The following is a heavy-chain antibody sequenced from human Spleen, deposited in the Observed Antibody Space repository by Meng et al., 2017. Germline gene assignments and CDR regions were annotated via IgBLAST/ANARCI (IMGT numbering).Heavy chain of an antibody. CDR3: ARAQLGGYDWFVDY. D-gene: IGHD5-12*01. CDR1: GGSISRYY. CDR2: IYYSGIT. J-gene: IGHJ4*02. V-gene: IGHV4-59*01. Sequence: GSLRLSCSVSGGSISRYYWSWIRQPPGQGLEWIGYIYYSGITNYNPSLKSRVTISVDTSKNQFSLKLSSVTAADTAVYYCARAQLGGYDWFVDYWGQGTLVTVSS.